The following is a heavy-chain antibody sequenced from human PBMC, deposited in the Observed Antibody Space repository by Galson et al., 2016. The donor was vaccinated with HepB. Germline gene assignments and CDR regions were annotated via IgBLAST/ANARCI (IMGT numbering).Heavy chain of an antibody. CDR1: GFTVNTYG. D-gene: IGHD3-10*01. Sequence: SLRLSCAASGFTVNTYGMSWVRQAPGKGLEWVSSISGSRDYADSVKGRFTISRDNLKNTLYLQMKSLRAEDTAVYYCAAVWFGRETIDCWGQGTLVTVSS. V-gene: IGHV3-23*01. CDR2: ISGSR. CDR3: AAVWFGRETIDC. J-gene: IGHJ4*02.